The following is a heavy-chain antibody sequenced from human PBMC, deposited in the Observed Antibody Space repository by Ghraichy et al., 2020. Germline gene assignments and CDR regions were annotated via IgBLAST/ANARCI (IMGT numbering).Heavy chain of an antibody. J-gene: IGHJ4*02. V-gene: IGHV3-21*01. CDR2: ISSSGSYI. CDR3: ARERGDSGGYYFDY. CDR1: GFTFSPYS. Sequence: GGSLRLSFAASGFTFSPYSMNWVRQAPGKGLEWVSVISSSGSYIFYADSVKGRFTISRDNAKNSLYLQMNSLRAEDTAVYYCARERGDSGGYYFDYWGQGTLVTVSS. D-gene: IGHD1-26*01.